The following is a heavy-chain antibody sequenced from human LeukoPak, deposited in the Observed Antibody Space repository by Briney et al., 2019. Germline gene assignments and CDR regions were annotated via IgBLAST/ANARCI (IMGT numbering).Heavy chain of an antibody. V-gene: IGHV3-64*02. CDR3: ARGPQPYDDSGSRAFDI. CDR2: ISSNGDIT. D-gene: IGHD4-17*01. Sequence: GGSLILSCAASGFPFRDYAMHWVRQAPGKGLEYVSTISSNGDITYYAESVKGRFSISRDNSKNTLFLQLGSLRAEDMAVYYCARGPQPYDDSGSRAFDIWGQGAMVTVSS. J-gene: IGHJ3*02. CDR1: GFPFRDYA.